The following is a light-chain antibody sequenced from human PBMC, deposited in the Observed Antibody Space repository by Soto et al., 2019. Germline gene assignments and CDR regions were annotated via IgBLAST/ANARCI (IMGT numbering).Light chain of an antibody. V-gene: IGLV1-40*01. CDR2: DNT. Sequence: SMPTQPPSLCGAPGQRATIPCTRSRSHKGAGYDVHWYQQLPGTAPKLLIYDNTNRPSGVPDRFSGSKSGTSASLAITGLQAEDEADYYCQSYDRCLSGSRVFGTGTKVTVL. CDR1: RSHKGAGYD. J-gene: IGLJ1*01. CDR3: QSYDRCLSGSRV.